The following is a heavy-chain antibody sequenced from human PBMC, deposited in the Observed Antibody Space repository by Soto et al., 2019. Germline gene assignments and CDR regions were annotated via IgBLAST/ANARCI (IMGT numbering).Heavy chain of an antibody. J-gene: IGHJ5*02. CDR2: IIPIFGTA. Sequence: QVQLVQSGAEVKKPGSSVKVSCKASGGTFSSYAISWVRQAPGQGLEWIGGIIPIFGTANYAQKFQGRVTITADETTSTAYMELSILRSEDTAVYYCARVGQQLAYNWFDPWGQGTLVTVSS. V-gene: IGHV1-69*01. CDR1: GGTFSSYA. D-gene: IGHD6-13*01. CDR3: ARVGQQLAYNWFDP.